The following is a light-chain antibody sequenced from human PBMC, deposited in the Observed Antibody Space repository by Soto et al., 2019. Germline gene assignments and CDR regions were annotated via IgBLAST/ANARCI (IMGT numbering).Light chain of an antibody. CDR2: EGS. CDR3: SSYAENNNFV. Sequence: QSVLTQPASVSGSPGQSITISCTGTSSDVGSYNLVSWYQQHPGKAPKLMIYEGSKRPSGVSNRFSGSKSGNTASLTISGLQAEDEAHYYCSSYAENNNFVFGIGTKVTV. CDR1: SSDVGSYNL. V-gene: IGLV2-23*01. J-gene: IGLJ1*01.